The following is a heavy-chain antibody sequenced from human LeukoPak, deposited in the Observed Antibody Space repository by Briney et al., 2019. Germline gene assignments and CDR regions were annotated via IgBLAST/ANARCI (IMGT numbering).Heavy chain of an antibody. CDR2: IIPILGIA. D-gene: IGHD4-17*01. Sequence: ASVKVSCKASGGTFSSYAISWVRQAPGQGLEWMGRIIPILGIANYAQKFQGRVTITADKSTSTAYMELSSLRSEDTAVYYRARDGFRSYGDYGGFSFDPWGQGTLVTVSS. CDR1: GGTFSSYA. V-gene: IGHV1-69*04. J-gene: IGHJ5*02. CDR3: ARDGFRSYGDYGGFSFDP.